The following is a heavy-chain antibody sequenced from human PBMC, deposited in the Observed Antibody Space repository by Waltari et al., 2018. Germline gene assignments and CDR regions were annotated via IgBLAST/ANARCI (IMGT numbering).Heavy chain of an antibody. J-gene: IGHJ4*02. V-gene: IGHV3-9*01. CDR3: AKDKTRWGGSHLFDS. D-gene: IGHD1-26*01. CDR2: ISWNSGTI. Sequence: EVQLVESGGGLIQPGGSLRLSCAASGFTFDDYAMHWVRQAPGKGLEWVSGISWNSGTIDYADSLKGRFTISRDNAKNSLYLQMNSLRAEDTALYYCAKDKTRWGGSHLFDSWGQGTLVTVSS. CDR1: GFTFDDYA.